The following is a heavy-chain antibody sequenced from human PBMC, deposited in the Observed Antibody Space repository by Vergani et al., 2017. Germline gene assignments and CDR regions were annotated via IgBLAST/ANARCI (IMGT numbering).Heavy chain of an antibody. D-gene: IGHD3-10*01. Sequence: EVQLVQSGAQVKKPGATVKISCKVSGYTFTDYYMHWVQQAPGKGLEGMGLVDPEDGETIYAEKFQARVTITADTSTDTAYMELSSLRSEDTAVYYCATDRRVVRGRKDWFDPWGQGTLVTVSS. CDR3: ATDRRVVRGRKDWFDP. CDR1: GYTFTDYY. V-gene: IGHV1-69-2*01. J-gene: IGHJ5*02. CDR2: VDPEDGET.